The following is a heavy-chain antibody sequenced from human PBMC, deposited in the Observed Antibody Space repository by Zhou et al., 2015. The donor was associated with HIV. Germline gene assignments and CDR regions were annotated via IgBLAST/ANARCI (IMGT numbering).Heavy chain of an antibody. V-gene: IGHV3-53*01. D-gene: IGHD4-17*01. J-gene: IGHJ3*01. Sequence: EVQLVESGRRLDPAWGVPETLLCSLWVHRQWQLHELGPPDSREGAGVGLGLFIAVIAHTYADSVKGRFTISRDNSKNTVYLQMNSLRAEDTAVYYCARDVNYGDDAFDLWGQGTMVTVSS. CDR1: VHRQWQL. CDR2: FIAVIA. CDR3: ARDVNYGDDAFDL.